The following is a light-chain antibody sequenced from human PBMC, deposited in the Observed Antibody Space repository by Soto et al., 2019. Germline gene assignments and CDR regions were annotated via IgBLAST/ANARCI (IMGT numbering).Light chain of an antibody. CDR3: QQYGSSPIFT. V-gene: IGKV3-20*01. CDR2: GAS. J-gene: IGKJ3*01. CDR1: QSVSSSY. Sequence: EIVLTQSPGTLSLSPGERATLSCRASQSVSSSYLAWYQQKPGQAPRLLIYGASSRATGIPDRFSGSGSGTDFTLPISRLEPEDFAVYYCQQYGSSPIFTFGLGNKVGIK.